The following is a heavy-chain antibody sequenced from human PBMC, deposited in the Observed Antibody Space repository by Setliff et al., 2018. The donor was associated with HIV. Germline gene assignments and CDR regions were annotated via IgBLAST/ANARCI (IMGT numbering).Heavy chain of an antibody. Sequence: KASETLSLTCAVSGYSISSGYYWGWIRQPPGKGLEWIGSIYHSGSTYYNPSLKSRVTISVDTSKNQFSLKLSSVTAADTAVYYCARGGFVVVVAATGKHDYWGQGTLVTVSS. J-gene: IGHJ4*02. CDR2: IYHSGST. CDR1: GYSISSGYY. D-gene: IGHD2-15*01. V-gene: IGHV4-38-2*01. CDR3: ARGGFVVVVAATGKHDY.